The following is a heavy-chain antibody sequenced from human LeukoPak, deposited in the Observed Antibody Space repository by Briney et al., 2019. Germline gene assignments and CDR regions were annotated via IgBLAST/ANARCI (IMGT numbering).Heavy chain of an antibody. D-gene: IGHD3-10*01. CDR2: ISYDGSNK. Sequence: GGSLRLSCAASGFTFSSYGMHWVRQAPGKGLEWVAVISYDGSNKYYADSVKGRFTISRDNSENTLYLQMNSLRAEDTAVYYCARDYPSRSYYGSGSYYWWGQGTLVTVSS. V-gene: IGHV3-30*03. CDR1: GFTFSSYG. J-gene: IGHJ4*02. CDR3: ARDYPSRSYYGSGSYYW.